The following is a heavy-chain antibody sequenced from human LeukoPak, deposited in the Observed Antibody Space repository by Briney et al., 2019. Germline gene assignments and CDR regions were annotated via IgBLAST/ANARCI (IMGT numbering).Heavy chain of an antibody. V-gene: IGHV3-30*18. CDR3: AKGRLLGAPWGMDV. J-gene: IGHJ6*02. CDR1: GLTFSSFG. Sequence: GGALRLSCAASGLTFSSFGMHCVGQAPGKGLECVAVTSFDGGNKHYADSVKGRFTISRDNSKNTLYLQMNTLRVEDTAVYYCAKGRLLGAPWGMDVWGQGTTVTVSS. D-gene: IGHD1-26*01. CDR2: TSFDGGNK.